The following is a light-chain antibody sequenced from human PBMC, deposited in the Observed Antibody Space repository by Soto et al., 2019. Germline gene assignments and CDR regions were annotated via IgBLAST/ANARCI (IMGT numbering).Light chain of an antibody. J-gene: IGLJ3*02. CDR1: SSDVGGYNY. V-gene: IGLV2-14*01. CDR3: SSYTSSSTWV. CDR2: EVS. Sequence: QSVLTQPASLSGYPRQSITIPCTGTSSDVGGYNYFSWYQQHPGKAHKLMLYEVSNRPSGVSNRFSGSKSGNTASLTISGLQAEDEAAYYCSSYTSSSTWVFGGGTTLTVL.